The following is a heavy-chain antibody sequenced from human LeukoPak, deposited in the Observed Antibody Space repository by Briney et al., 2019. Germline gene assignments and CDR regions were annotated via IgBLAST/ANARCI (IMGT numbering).Heavy chain of an antibody. D-gene: IGHD3-22*01. J-gene: IGHJ6*03. Sequence: PGGSLRLSCAASRFTFSSYSMNWVRQAPGKGLEWVSSISSSSSYIYYADSVKGRFTISRDNAKNSLYLQMNSLRAEDTAVYYCARVKATYYYDSSGYYPRYYYYYMDVWGKGTTVTVSS. V-gene: IGHV3-21*01. CDR2: ISSSSSYI. CDR3: ARVKATYYYDSSGYYPRYYYYYMDV. CDR1: RFTFSSYS.